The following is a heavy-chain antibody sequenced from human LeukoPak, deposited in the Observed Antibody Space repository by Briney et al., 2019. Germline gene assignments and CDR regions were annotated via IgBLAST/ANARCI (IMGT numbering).Heavy chain of an antibody. D-gene: IGHD1-1*01. CDR1: GGSISSYY. V-gene: IGHV4-59*01. J-gene: IGHJ3*02. CDR3: ARGREWNPSDAFDI. CDR2: IYYSGST. Sequence: TSETLSLTCTVSGGSISSYYWSWIRQPPGKGLEWIGYIYYSGSTNYNPSLKSRVTISVDTSKNQFSLKLSSVTAADTAVYYCARGREWNPSDAFDIWGQGTMVTVSS.